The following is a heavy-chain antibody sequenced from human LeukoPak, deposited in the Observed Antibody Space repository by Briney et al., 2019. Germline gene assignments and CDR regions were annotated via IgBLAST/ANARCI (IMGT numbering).Heavy chain of an antibody. CDR3: ARDSHLWSIDE. CDR2: INGDGRTA. D-gene: IGHD5-18*01. J-gene: IGHJ4*02. Sequence: GGSLRLSCVASGFTLSTYWMSWVRQAPGEGLVWVSRINGDGRTATYADSVKGRFTISRDNAKNALSLQMNNLRAEDTGVYYCARDSHLWSIDEWGQGSLVTVSS. CDR1: GFTLSTYW. V-gene: IGHV3-74*01.